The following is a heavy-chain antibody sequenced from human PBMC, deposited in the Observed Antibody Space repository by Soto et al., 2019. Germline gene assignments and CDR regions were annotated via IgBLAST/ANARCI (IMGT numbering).Heavy chain of an antibody. CDR3: ARMSIAVAGLDD. CDR1: GGSISSGGYY. D-gene: IGHD6-19*01. CDR2: IYYSGST. J-gene: IGHJ4*02. Sequence: PSETLSLTCTVSGGSISSGGYYWSWIRQHPGKGLEWIGYIYYSGSTYYNPSLKSRVTISVDTSKNQFSLKLSSVTAADTAVYYCARMSIAVAGLDDWAQGTLVTVSS. V-gene: IGHV4-31*03.